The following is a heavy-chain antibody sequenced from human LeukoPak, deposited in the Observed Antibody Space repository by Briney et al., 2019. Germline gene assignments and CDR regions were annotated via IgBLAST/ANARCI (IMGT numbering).Heavy chain of an antibody. CDR2: IIPIFGTA. J-gene: IGHJ4*02. D-gene: IGHD4-17*01. Sequence: ASVKVSCKASGYTFTGYYMHWVRQAPGQGLEWMGGIIPIFGTANYAQKFQGRDTITANESTSTAYMELSSLRSEDTAVYYCARTTVTTRRWRSIDYWGQGTLVTVSS. V-gene: IGHV1-69*13. CDR1: GYTFTGYY. CDR3: ARTTVTTRRWRSIDY.